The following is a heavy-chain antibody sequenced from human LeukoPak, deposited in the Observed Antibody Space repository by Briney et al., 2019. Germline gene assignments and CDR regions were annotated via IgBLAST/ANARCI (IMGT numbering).Heavy chain of an antibody. V-gene: IGHV4-61*02. D-gene: IGHD2/OR15-2a*01. CDR1: GGSISSGSYY. Sequence: SQTLSLTCTVSGGSISSGSYYWSWIRQPAGKGLEWIGRIYNSGSTNYHPFLKSRVSMSLNTSKNQFSLKLSSVTAADTAVYYCAREFSTWGQGTLVTVSS. CDR3: AREFST. CDR2: IYNSGST. J-gene: IGHJ4*02.